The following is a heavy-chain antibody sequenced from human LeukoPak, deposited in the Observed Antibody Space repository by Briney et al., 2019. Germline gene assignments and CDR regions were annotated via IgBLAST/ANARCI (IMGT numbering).Heavy chain of an antibody. V-gene: IGHV3-30*18. CDR1: GFTFSGYA. D-gene: IGHD3-22*01. CDR2: ISYDGSNK. CDR3: AKEAYYYDSSGYYYFDY. J-gene: IGHJ4*02. Sequence: PGGSLRLSCAASGFTFSGYAMHWVRQAPGKGLEWVAVISYDGSNKYYADSVKGRFTISRDNSKNTLYLQMNSLRAEDTAVYYCAKEAYYYDSSGYYYFDYWGQGTLVTVSS.